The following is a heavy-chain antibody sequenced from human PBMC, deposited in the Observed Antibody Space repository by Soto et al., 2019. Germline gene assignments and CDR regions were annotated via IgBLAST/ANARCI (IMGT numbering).Heavy chain of an antibody. CDR1: GLPVSTNY. V-gene: IGHV3-53*01. CDR2: IYNDGKT. J-gene: IGHJ6*02. Sequence: EVQLVESGGGLIQPGGSLNLSCAASGLPVSTNYMSWVRQAPGKGLEWVSVIYNDGKTYYADSVKGRFTISRDASKNTLHLQMDSLRDEDTAVYYCVRPLPSGQNYGMDVWGQETTVTVSS. D-gene: IGHD2-8*02. CDR3: VRPLPSGQNYGMDV.